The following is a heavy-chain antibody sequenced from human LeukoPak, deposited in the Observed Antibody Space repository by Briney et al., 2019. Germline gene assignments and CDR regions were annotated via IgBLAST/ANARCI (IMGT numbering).Heavy chain of an antibody. CDR2: INPNSGGT. CDR3: ARDASYDILTGYFPTDY. CDR1: GYTFTGYY. Sequence: ASVKVSCKASGYTFTGYYMHWVRQAPGQGLEWMGWINPNSGGTNYAQKFQGRVTMTRDTSISTAYMELSRLRSDDTAVYYCARDASYDILTGYFPTDYWGQGTLVTVSS. V-gene: IGHV1-2*02. J-gene: IGHJ4*02. D-gene: IGHD3-9*01.